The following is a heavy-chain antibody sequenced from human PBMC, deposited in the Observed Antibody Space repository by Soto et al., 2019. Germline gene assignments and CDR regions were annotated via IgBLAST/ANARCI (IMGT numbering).Heavy chain of an antibody. D-gene: IGHD3-16*01. CDR3: ARENKVGGAFDI. V-gene: IGHV1-69*13. J-gene: IGHJ3*02. CDR1: GGTFSSYA. CDR2: IIPIFGTA. Sequence: SVKVSCKTSGGTFSSYAISWVRQAPGQGLEWMGGIIPIFGTANYAQKFQGRVTITADESTSTAYMELSSLRSEDTAVYYCARENKVGGAFDIWGQGTMVTVSS.